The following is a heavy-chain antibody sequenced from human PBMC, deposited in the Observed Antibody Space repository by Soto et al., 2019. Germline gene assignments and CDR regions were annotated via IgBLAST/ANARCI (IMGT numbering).Heavy chain of an antibody. CDR3: ARRYCSGGSCYSAQDY. Sequence: GGSLRLSCAASGFTFSSYVMSWVRQAPGKGLVWVSRINSDGSSTIYADFVKGRFTISRDNAKNTLYLQMDSLRGEDTAVYYCARRYCSGGSCYSAQDYWGQGTLVTVSS. J-gene: IGHJ4*02. D-gene: IGHD2-15*01. CDR1: GFTFSSYV. CDR2: INSDGSST. V-gene: IGHV3-74*01.